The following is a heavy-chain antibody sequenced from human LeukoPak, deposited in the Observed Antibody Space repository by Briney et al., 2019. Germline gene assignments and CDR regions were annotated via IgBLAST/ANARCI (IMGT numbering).Heavy chain of an antibody. CDR2: IKSKTDGGTT. Sequence: PGGSLRLSCAASGFTFSSYSMNWVRQAPGKGLEWVGHIKSKTDGGTTDYAAPVKGRFTISRDDSKNTLYLQMNSLKTEDTAVYYSTTDLTSAIDYYWGQGTLVTVSS. CDR1: GFTFSSYS. J-gene: IGHJ4*02. CDR3: TTDLTSAIDYY. V-gene: IGHV3-15*01.